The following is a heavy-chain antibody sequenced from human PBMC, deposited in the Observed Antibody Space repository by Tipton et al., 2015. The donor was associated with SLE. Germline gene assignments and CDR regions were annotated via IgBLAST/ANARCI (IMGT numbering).Heavy chain of an antibody. J-gene: IGHJ4*02. CDR2: IDSSRTYT. CDR1: GFTFSTYS. CDR3: AREIRGYFDY. Sequence: GSLRLSCAASGFTFSTYSMNWVRQAPGKGLEWVSSIDSSRTYTYYADSVKGRFTISRDNAKNSLFLQMNSLRAEDTAVYYCAREIRGYFDYWGQGTPVSVSS. D-gene: IGHD2-21*01. V-gene: IGHV3-21*01.